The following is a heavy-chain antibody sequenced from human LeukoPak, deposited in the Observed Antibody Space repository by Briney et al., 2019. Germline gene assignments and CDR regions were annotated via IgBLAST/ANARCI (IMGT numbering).Heavy chain of an antibody. CDR2: IYPGDSDT. Sequence: GESLKISCKGSGYSFTSYWIGWVRQMPGKGLEWMGIIYPGDSDTRYSPSFQGQVTISADKSISTAYLQWSSLKASDTAMYYCASRQLELTTVGAFDIWGQGTMVTVSS. CDR1: GYSFTSYW. D-gene: IGHD1-7*01. V-gene: IGHV5-51*01. J-gene: IGHJ3*02. CDR3: ASRQLELTTVGAFDI.